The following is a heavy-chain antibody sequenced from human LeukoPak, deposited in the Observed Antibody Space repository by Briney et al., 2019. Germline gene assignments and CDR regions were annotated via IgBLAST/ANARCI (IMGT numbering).Heavy chain of an antibody. J-gene: IGHJ4*02. CDR2: ISGSGGST. D-gene: IGHD3-22*01. V-gene: IGHV3-23*01. CDR1: GFTFSSYA. CDR3: ARVYYYSSGYYQPFDY. Sequence: GGSLRLSCAASGFTFSSYAMSWVRQAPGKGLEWVSGISGSGGSTYYADSVKGRFTISRDNSKNTLYLQMNSLRAEDTALYHCARVYYYSSGYYQPFDYWGQGTLLTVSS.